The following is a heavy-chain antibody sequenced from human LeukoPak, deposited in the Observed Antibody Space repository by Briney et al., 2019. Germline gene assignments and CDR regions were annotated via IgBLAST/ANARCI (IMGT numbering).Heavy chain of an antibody. V-gene: IGHV4-59*12. CDR2: IYYSGRT. CDR3: ARGTMTTVTYYFDY. J-gene: IGHJ4*02. D-gene: IGHD4-17*01. CDR1: GGSISGYC. Sequence: SETLSLTCTVSGGSISGYCWSWIRQPPGKGLEWIAYIYYSGRTSYNPSLKSRVTISVDTSKNQFSLKLSSVTAADTAVYYCARGTMTTVTYYFDYWGQGTLVTVSS.